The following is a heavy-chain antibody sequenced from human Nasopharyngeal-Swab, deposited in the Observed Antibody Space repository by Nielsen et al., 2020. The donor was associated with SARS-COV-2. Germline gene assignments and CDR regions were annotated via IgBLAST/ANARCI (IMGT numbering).Heavy chain of an antibody. D-gene: IGHD1-26*01. CDR2: INAGNGNT. V-gene: IGHV1-3*01. J-gene: IGHJ6*03. CDR1: GYTFTSYA. Sequence: ASVKVSCKASGYTFTSYAMHWVRQAPGQRLEWMGWINAGNGNTKYSQKLQGRVTMTTDTSTSTAYMELRSLRSDDTAVYYCARRHGGIDYYYYYMDVWGKGTTVTVSS. CDR3: ARRHGGIDYYYYYMDV.